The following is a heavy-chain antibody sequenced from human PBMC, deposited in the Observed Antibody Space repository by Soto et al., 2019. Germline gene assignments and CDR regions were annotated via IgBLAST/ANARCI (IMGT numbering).Heavy chain of an antibody. CDR1: GYTFTDHY. CDR2: VNPIRAGT. D-gene: IGHD3-16*01. Sequence: QVQLVPSGAEVTSPGASVKVSGKASGYTFTDHYLLWVRQAPGQGLVCMGWVNPIRAGTIYAQKFLGWVTTTRDTATRTAYLELRMPTSEATAVYYWSRAKNIGLGELDYRGQGTLVTVSS. V-gene: IGHV1-2*04. CDR3: SRAKNIGLGELDY. J-gene: IGHJ4*02.